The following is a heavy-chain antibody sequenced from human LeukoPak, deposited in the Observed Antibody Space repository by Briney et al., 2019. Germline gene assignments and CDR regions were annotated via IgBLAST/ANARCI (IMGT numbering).Heavy chain of an antibody. Sequence: SETLSLTCAVYGGSFSGYFWSWIRQPPGKGLEWIGKINHSGSTNCNPSLKSRVTISVDTSKNQFFLKLSSVTAADTAVYYCASIAAAGPNAHSWFGPWGQGTLVTVSS. D-gene: IGHD6-13*01. CDR1: GGSFSGYF. CDR3: ASIAAAGPNAHSWFGP. V-gene: IGHV4-34*01. J-gene: IGHJ5*02. CDR2: INHSGST.